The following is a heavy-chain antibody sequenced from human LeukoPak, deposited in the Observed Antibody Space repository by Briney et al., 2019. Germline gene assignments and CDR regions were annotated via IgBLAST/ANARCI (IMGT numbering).Heavy chain of an antibody. CDR1: GYTFTGYY. V-gene: IGHV1-2*02. Sequence: GASVKVSCKASGYTFTGYYMHWVRQAPGQGLEWMGWINPNSGGPNYAQKFQGRVTMTRDTSISTAYMELSRLRSDDTAVYYCARDVRIAAAGDYWGQGTLVTVSS. D-gene: IGHD6-13*01. J-gene: IGHJ4*02. CDR2: INPNSGGP. CDR3: ARDVRIAAAGDY.